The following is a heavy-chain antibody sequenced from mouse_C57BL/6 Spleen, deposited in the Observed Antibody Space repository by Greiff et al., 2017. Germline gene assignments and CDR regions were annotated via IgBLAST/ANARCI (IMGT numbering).Heavy chain of an antibody. J-gene: IGHJ4*01. CDR2: ISYDGSN. Sequence: EVKVEESGPGLVKPSQSLSLTCSVTGYSITSGYYWNWIRQFPGNKLEWMGYISYDGSNNYNPSLKNRISITRDTSKNQFFLKLNSVTTEDTATYYCAREGDYGRYAMDYWGQGTSVTVSS. CDR3: AREGDYGRYAMDY. CDR1: GYSITSGYY. D-gene: IGHD1-2*01. V-gene: IGHV3-6*01.